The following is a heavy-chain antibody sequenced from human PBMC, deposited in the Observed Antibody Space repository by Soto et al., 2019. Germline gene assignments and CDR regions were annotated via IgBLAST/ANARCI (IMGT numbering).Heavy chain of an antibody. Sequence: SETLSLTCAVSGGSISSSNWWSWVRQPPGKGLEWIGEIYHSGSTNYNPSPKSRVTISVDKSKNQFSLKLSSVTAADTAVYYCALISTLNYYYYGMDVWGQGTTVTVSS. CDR2: IYHSGST. D-gene: IGHD6-13*01. CDR1: GGSISSSNW. V-gene: IGHV4-4*02. CDR3: ALISTLNYYYYGMDV. J-gene: IGHJ6*02.